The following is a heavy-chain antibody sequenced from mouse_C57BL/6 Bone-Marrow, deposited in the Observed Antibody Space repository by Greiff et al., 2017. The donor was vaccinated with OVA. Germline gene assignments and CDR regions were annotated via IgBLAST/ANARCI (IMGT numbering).Heavy chain of an antibody. D-gene: IGHD2-3*01. J-gene: IGHJ4*01. Sequence: QVQLQQSGAELVKPGASVKISCKASGYAFSSYWMNWVKQRPGKGLEWIGQIYPGDGDTNYNGKFKGKATLTADKSSSTAYMQLSSLTSEDSAVYFCARRGWSYAMDYWGQGTSVTVSS. V-gene: IGHV1-80*01. CDR3: ARRGWSYAMDY. CDR1: GYAFSSYW. CDR2: IYPGDGDT.